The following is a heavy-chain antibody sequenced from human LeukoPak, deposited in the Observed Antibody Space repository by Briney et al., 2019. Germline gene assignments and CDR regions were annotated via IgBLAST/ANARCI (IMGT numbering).Heavy chain of an antibody. CDR3: ARGGHYGSGRGWFDP. Sequence: GESLKISCKGSGYSFTSFWIGWVRQMPGKGLEWMGIIYPDDSDTRYSPSFQGQVTISVDKSISTAYLQWSSLRASDTAMYYCARGGHYGSGRGWFDPWGQGTLVTVSS. CDR1: GYSFTSFW. D-gene: IGHD3-10*01. CDR2: IYPDDSDT. V-gene: IGHV5-51*01. J-gene: IGHJ5*02.